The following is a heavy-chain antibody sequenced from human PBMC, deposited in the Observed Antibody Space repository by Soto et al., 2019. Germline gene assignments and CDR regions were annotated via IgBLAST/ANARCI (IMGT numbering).Heavy chain of an antibody. CDR3: AKDPSPQPIPAVTPGWFDP. Sequence: SETLSLTCTVSGDSIRDGGYYWAWIRQRPGQGLEWMGYIYFTGKANYSPSLENRLTMSVDMSRRQLYLRLTSVTAADTAVYFCAKDPSPQPIPAVTPGWFDPWGQGIAVTVS. J-gene: IGHJ5*02. CDR1: GDSIRDGGYY. V-gene: IGHV4-31*03. CDR2: IYFTGKA. D-gene: IGHD4-4*01.